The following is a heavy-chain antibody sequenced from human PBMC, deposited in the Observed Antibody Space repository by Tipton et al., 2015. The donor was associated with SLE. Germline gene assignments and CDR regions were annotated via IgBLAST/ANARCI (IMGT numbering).Heavy chain of an antibody. D-gene: IGHD3-3*01. V-gene: IGHV4-59*02. CDR1: GGSVSMHY. CDR3: ARGSYDFWSSDY. CDR2: IYYGTT. J-gene: IGHJ4*02. Sequence: TLSLTCTVSGGSVSMHYWSWIRQPPGEGLEWIGSIYYGTTKYNPSLKSRVTISVDTSKNQFSLNLNSVTAADTAVYYCARGSYDFWSSDYWGQGSLVTVSS.